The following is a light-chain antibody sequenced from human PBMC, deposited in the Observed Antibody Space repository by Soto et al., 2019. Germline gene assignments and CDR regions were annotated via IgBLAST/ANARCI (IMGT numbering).Light chain of an antibody. CDR3: SSFVAGDILL. J-gene: IGLJ2*01. CDR1: SSDLGTYNY. CDR2: EVS. V-gene: IGLV2-14*01. Sequence: QSALTQPASVSGSPGQSITISCTGTSSDLGTYNYVSWYQQHPGKPPKLMIFEVSNRPSGVSNRFSGSKTGNTASLTISGLQAEDEADYYCSSFVAGDILLFGGGTKLTVL.